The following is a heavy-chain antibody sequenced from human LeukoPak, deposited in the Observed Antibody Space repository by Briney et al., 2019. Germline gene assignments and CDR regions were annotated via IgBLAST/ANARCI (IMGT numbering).Heavy chain of an antibody. CDR3: ARDWGEFLEWLLLFDY. Sequence: GASVKVSCKASGYTFTGYYMHWVRQAPGQGLEWMGWINPNSGGTNYAQKFQGRVTMTRDTSISTAYMELSRLRSDDTAVYYCARDWGEFLEWLLLFDYWGQGTLVTVSS. CDR1: GYTFTGYY. J-gene: IGHJ4*02. CDR2: INPNSGGT. V-gene: IGHV1-2*02. D-gene: IGHD3-3*01.